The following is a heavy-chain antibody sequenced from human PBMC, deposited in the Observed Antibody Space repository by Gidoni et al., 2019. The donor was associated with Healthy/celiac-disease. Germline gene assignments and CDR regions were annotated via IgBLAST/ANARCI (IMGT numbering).Heavy chain of an antibody. J-gene: IGHJ3*02. V-gene: IGHV4-59*01. CDR2: IYYSGST. CDR1: GGSISSYY. D-gene: IGHD5-12*01. Sequence: QVQLQESGPGLVQPSETLSLTCTVSGGSISSYYWGWIRQPPGKVLECIGYIYYSGSTNYNPSLKSRVTISVDTSKNQFSLKLSSVTAADTAVYYCARDSITYDAFDIWGQGTMVTVSS. CDR3: ARDSITYDAFDI.